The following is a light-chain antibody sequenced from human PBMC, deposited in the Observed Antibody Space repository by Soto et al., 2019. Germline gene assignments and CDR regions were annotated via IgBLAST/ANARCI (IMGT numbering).Light chain of an antibody. CDR1: LRISKY. J-gene: IGKJ4*01. V-gene: IGKV1-39*01. CDR2: GAS. Sequence: DIKLTQSPSSLSASLGDRVTITCRASLRISKYLNWYQQKPGKAPKLLIYGASTLQSGVPSSFSGSGSGTDFTLTITNLQPEYSATYFCQQSHSTPLTFGGGT. CDR3: QQSHSTPLT.